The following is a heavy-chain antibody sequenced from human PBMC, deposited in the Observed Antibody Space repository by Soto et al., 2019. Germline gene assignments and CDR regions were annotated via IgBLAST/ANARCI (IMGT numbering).Heavy chain of an antibody. Sequence: QVQLVESGGGVVQAGRSLRLSCAASGFTFSSYGMHWVRQAPGKGLEWVAVISYDGSNKYYADSVKGRFTISRDNSKNTLYLQMNSLRAEDTAVYDCAKDRVSREGELLGWGQGTLVTVSS. V-gene: IGHV3-30*18. D-gene: IGHD1-26*01. CDR1: GFTFSSYG. J-gene: IGHJ4*02. CDR3: AKDRVSREGELLG. CDR2: ISYDGSNK.